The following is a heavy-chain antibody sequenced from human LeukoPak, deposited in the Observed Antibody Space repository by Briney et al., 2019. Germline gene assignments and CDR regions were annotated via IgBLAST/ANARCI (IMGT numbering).Heavy chain of an antibody. Sequence: SETLSLTCTVSGGSISSYYWSWIRQPPGKGLEWIGYIYYSGSTNYNPSLKSRVTISVDTSKNQFSLKLSSVTAADTAVYYCARGSGGSSWKTFDYWGQGTLVIVSS. J-gene: IGHJ4*02. CDR1: GGSISSYY. D-gene: IGHD6-13*01. V-gene: IGHV4-59*01. CDR2: IYYSGST. CDR3: ARGSGGSSWKTFDY.